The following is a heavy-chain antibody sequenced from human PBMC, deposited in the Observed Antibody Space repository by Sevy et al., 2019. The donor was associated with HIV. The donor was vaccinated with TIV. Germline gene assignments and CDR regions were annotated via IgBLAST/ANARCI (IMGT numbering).Heavy chain of an antibody. CDR2: ISSSSSYI. CDR3: ASETGYSYGSLFQH. CDR1: GFTFSSYS. V-gene: IGHV3-21*01. J-gene: IGHJ1*01. Sequence: GGSLRLSCAASGFTFSSYSMNWVRQAPGKGLEWVSSISSSSSYIYYADSVKGRFTISRDNAKNSLYLQMNSLRAEDTAVYYCASETGYSYGSLFQHWGQGTLVTVFS. D-gene: IGHD5-18*01.